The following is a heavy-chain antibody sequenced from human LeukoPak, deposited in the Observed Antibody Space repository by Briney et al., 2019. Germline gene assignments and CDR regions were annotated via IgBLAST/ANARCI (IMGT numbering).Heavy chain of an antibody. CDR3: ARMYSGTSYYFDF. Sequence: SETLSLTCSVSGVSISDYHWIWIRQPPAKGLEWTGYFSYSGSTRYNPSLKSRVTMSVDTSKNQFSLRLISVAAADTAVYYCARMYSGTSYYFDFWGQGTLVTVSS. J-gene: IGHJ4*02. CDR1: GVSISDYH. CDR2: FSYSGST. D-gene: IGHD1-26*01. V-gene: IGHV4-59*01.